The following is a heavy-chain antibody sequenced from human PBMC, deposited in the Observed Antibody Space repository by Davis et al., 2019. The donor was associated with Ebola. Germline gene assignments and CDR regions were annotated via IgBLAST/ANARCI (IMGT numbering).Heavy chain of an antibody. CDR1: GFTFDTFS. J-gene: IGHJ4*02. CDR3: AKERRGSSWTALDS. Sequence: GESLKISCAASGFTFDTFSLHWVRQVPGKSLEWVSLVGRNGDSTFYADSVKGRFTISRDNRRNSLYLQMNNLRTDDSALYYCAKERRGSSWTALDSWGQGTLVTVSS. D-gene: IGHD2-2*01. CDR2: VGRNGDST. V-gene: IGHV3-43*01.